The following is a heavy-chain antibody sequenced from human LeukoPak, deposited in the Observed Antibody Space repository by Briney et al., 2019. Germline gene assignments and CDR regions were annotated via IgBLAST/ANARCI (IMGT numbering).Heavy chain of an antibody. CDR1: GGTFSSYA. V-gene: IGHV1-69*01. D-gene: IGHD2-15*01. Sequence: EASVKVSCKASGGTFSSYAISWARQAPGQGLEWMGGIIPIFGTANYAQKFQGRVTITADESTSTAYMELSSLRSEDTAVYYCARENCSGGSCYWFDPWGQGTLVTVSS. CDR3: ARENCSGGSCYWFDP. J-gene: IGHJ5*02. CDR2: IIPIFGTA.